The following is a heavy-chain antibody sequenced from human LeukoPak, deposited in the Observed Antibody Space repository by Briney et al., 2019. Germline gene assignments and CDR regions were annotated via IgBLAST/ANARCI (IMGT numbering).Heavy chain of an antibody. J-gene: IGHJ4*02. V-gene: IGHV5-51*01. CDR2: IFPGDSDT. CDR1: GYSFTSYW. CDR3: ERNRDGSSDH. D-gene: IGHD5-24*01. Sequence: PGESLKISCKGSGYSFTSYWIGWVRQMPGKGLEWMGIIFPGDSDTRYSPSFQGQVTISVDKSISIAYLQWSSLKASDTAMYYCERNRDGSSDHWGQGTLVTVSS.